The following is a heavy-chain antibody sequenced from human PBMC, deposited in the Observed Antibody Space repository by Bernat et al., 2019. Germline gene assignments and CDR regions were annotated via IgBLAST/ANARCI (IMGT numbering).Heavy chain of an antibody. Sequence: QITLKESGPTLVKPTQTLTLTCTFSGFSLSTSGVGVGWIRQPPGKALEWLALIYWDDDKRYSPSLKRRLTITKDTSKNQVIRTMTNMDPVDTATYYCARTDIAVAGPSPEYCQHWGQGTLVTVS. J-gene: IGHJ1*01. CDR1: GFSLSTSGVG. D-gene: IGHD6-19*01. CDR3: ARTDIAVAGPSPEYCQH. CDR2: IYWDDDK. V-gene: IGHV2-5*02.